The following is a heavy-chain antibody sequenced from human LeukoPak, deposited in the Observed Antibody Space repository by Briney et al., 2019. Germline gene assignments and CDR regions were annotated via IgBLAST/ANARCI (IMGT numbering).Heavy chain of an antibody. V-gene: IGHV3-33*01. CDR2: IWYDGSNK. CDR3: VRYSGTYKGVFDY. D-gene: IGHD1-26*01. CDR1: RFTFSNYG. J-gene: IGHJ4*02. Sequence: GGSLRLSCAASRFTFSNYGMHWVRQAPGKGLEWVAVIWYDGSNKYYADSVKGRFTISRDNSKNTLYLQMNSLRVEDTAIYYCVRYSGTYKGVFDYWGQGTLVTVSS.